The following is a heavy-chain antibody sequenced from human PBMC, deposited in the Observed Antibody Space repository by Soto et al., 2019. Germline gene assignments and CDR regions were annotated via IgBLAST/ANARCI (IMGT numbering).Heavy chain of an antibody. CDR3: AKTRNSVINYNYYDNMDV. D-gene: IGHD3-10*01. V-gene: IGHV3-30*18. CDR1: GFTFSEYG. Sequence: QVQLVESGGGVVQPGGSLRLTCAASGFTFSEYGIHWVRQAPGKGLELVAITSYDGRHTSYVDSVKGRFTISRDNSANTAFLEMNRLRVEDTAVYYCAKTRNSVINYNYYDNMDVWGQGTTVTVSS. J-gene: IGHJ6*02. CDR2: TSYDGRHT.